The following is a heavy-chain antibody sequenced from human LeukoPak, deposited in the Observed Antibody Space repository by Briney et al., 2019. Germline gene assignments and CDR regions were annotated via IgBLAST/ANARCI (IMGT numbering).Heavy chain of an antibody. CDR3: ARVVVPTNFDY. J-gene: IGHJ4*02. Sequence: GGSLRLSCVASGFTFNNYAMSWVRQAPGKGLEWVSGISGSGANTYYADSVKGRFTISRDNSRNTLYLQMNSLRAEDTAVYYCARVVVPTNFDYWGQGTLVSVSS. D-gene: IGHD2-2*01. CDR2: ISGSGANT. CDR1: GFTFNNYA. V-gene: IGHV3-23*01.